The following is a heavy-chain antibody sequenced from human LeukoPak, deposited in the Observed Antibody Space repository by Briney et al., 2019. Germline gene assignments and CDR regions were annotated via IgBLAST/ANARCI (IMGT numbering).Heavy chain of an antibody. CDR3: ARVHTTGRYSPADFDY. Sequence: PSETLSLTCTVSGGSISSYYWSWIRQPPGKGLEWIAYIYYSGSTNYNPSLKSRVTISVDTSKNQISLMLSSVTAADTAVYYCARVHTTGRYSPADFDYWGQGTLVTVPS. V-gene: IGHV4-59*01. D-gene: IGHD5-18*01. CDR2: IYYSGST. J-gene: IGHJ4*02. CDR1: GGSISSYY.